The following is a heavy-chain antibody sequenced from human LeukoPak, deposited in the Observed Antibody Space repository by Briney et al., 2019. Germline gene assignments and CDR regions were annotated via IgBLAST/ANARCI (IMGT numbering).Heavy chain of an antibody. CDR2: YYSGTT. CDR3: ARRAITVAPYYFDY. D-gene: IGHD3-10*01. J-gene: IGHJ4*02. CDR1: GGSISNKTYS. Sequence: PSEPLSLTCNVSGGSISNKTYSWGWIRQPPGKGLEWIGLYYSGTTYYNPSLKSRVTMYADTSKSQFSLKLTSVTAADTAVYFCARRAITVAPYYFDYWGQGTLVTVS. V-gene: IGHV4-39*01.